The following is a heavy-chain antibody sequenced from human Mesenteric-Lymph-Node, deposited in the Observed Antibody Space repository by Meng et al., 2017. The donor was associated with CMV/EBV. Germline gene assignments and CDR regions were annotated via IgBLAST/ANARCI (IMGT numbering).Heavy chain of an antibody. CDR2: IRYDGSSK. Sequence: EGSLRLSCAASGFTVSSNYMSWVRQAPGKGLEWVAFIRYDGSSKYYADSVKGRFTISRDNSKNTMFLQVNSLRAEDTAVYHCAKDHRGYTGIDYWGQGTLVTVSS. D-gene: IGHD5-12*01. CDR1: GFTVSSNY. J-gene: IGHJ4*02. V-gene: IGHV3-30*02. CDR3: AKDHRGYTGIDY.